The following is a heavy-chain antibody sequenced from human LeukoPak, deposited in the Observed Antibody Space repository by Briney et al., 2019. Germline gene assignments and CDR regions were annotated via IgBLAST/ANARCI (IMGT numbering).Heavy chain of an antibody. D-gene: IGHD5-18*01. CDR2: IKQDASEK. J-gene: IGHJ6*03. CDR3: ARENSERGYSYGRPGNYYYYYMDV. CDR1: GFTFSSYW. Sequence: GGSLRLSCTAPGFTFSSYWMSWVRQAPGKGLEWVANIKQDASEKYYVDSVKGRFAISRDNAKNSLYLQMNSLRAEDTAVYYCARENSERGYSYGRPGNYYYYYMDVWGKGTTVTVSS. V-gene: IGHV3-7*01.